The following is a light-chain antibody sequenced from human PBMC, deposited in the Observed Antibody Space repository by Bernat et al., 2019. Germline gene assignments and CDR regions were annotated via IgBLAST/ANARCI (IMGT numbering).Light chain of an antibody. CDR1: SSDVGGFNY. CDR3: NSWTTNSVDV. J-gene: IGLJ1*01. Sequence: QSALTQPASVSGYPGQSITISCTGTSSDVGGFNYVSWDQQHPGKAPKLMISDVSDRPSGVSNRFSGTKSGNTASLTISGLQAVVEADYYCNSWTTNSVDVFGIGTKVTVL. CDR2: DVS. V-gene: IGLV2-14*03.